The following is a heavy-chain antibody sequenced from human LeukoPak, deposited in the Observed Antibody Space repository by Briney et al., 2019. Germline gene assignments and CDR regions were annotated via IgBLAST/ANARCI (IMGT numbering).Heavy chain of an antibody. CDR2: IYSGGST. J-gene: IGHJ3*02. D-gene: IGHD3-22*01. Sequence: PGGSLRLSCAASGFTVSSNYMSWVRQAPGKGLEWVSVIYSGGSTCYTDSVKGRFTISRDNSKNTVFLQMNSLRAEDTAVYFCARDRDSSVDDAFDIWGQGTMVTVSS. V-gene: IGHV3-53*01. CDR1: GFTVSSNY. CDR3: ARDRDSSVDDAFDI.